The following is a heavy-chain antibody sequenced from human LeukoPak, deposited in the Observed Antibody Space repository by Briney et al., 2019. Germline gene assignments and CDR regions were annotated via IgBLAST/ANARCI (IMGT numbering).Heavy chain of an antibody. CDR3: AKESGKFDY. V-gene: IGHV3-43*02. CDR2: ISGDGVST. Sequence: GGSLGLSCVASGLPIADFAMHWVRQAPGKGLEWVSLISGDGVSTFYADSVKGRFSISRDNSKNSLYLEMNSLRTEDAAMYYCAKESGKFDYWGQGTLVAVSS. J-gene: IGHJ4*02. CDR1: GLPIADFA.